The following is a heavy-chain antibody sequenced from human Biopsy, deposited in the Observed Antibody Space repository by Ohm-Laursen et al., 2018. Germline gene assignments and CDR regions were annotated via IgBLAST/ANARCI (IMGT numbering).Heavy chain of an antibody. CDR1: GYTFTSHD. CDR3: ARWETTLGRSLDS. CDR2: MSPNTGNT. D-gene: IGHD1-26*01. J-gene: IGHJ4*02. Sequence: GSSVKVSCKSSGYTFTSHDINWVRQATGQGLEWMGWMSPNTGNTDYAQRFQDRVTMTSDTSTGTAYMELTSLTSDDTAVYFCARWETTLGRSLDSWGQGTLVAVSS. V-gene: IGHV1-8*01.